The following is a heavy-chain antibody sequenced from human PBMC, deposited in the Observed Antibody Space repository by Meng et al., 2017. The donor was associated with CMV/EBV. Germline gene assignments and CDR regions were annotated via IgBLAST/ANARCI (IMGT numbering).Heavy chain of an antibody. D-gene: IGHD6-13*01. Sequence: QVQRQASGPGLVKPSETLSLTCTVSGGSISSYYWSWIRQPAGKGLEWIGRIYTSGSTNYNPSLKSRVTMSVDTSKNQFSLKLSSVTAADTAVYYCAREMPIAAAGCFDYWGQGTLVTVSS. V-gene: IGHV4-4*07. CDR3: AREMPIAAAGCFDY. J-gene: IGHJ4*02. CDR2: IYTSGST. CDR1: GGSISSYY.